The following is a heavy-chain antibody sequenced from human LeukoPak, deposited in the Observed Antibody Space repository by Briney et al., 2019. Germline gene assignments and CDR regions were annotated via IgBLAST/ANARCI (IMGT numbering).Heavy chain of an antibody. J-gene: IGHJ6*02. Sequence: SGGSLRLSCAASGFTFSSYGMHWVRQAPGKGLEWVAVISYDGSNKYYADSVKGRFTISRDNSKNTLYLQMNSLRAEDTAVYYCARESLGGYYYGMDVWGQGTTVTVSS. D-gene: IGHD4-23*01. CDR3: ARESLGGYYYGMDV. V-gene: IGHV3-30*19. CDR1: GFTFSSYG. CDR2: ISYDGSNK.